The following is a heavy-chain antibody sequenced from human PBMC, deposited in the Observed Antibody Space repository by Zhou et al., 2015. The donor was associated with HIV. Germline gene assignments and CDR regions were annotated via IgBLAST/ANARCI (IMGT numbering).Heavy chain of an antibody. CDR3: ARQGSYDGGDYYGAFDI. CDR1: GYTFTDYY. CDR2: VSPRTGGT. D-gene: IGHD3-22*01. Sequence: QVQLVQSGAEVKKPGASVKVSCKASGYTFTDYYIHWVRQAPGQGLEWVGRVSPRTGGTSYAQKYQGRVTMTRDTSISAVYVDLSSLTSDDSAVYYCARQGSYDGGDYYGAFDIWGQGTMVTVSS. J-gene: IGHJ3*02. V-gene: IGHV1-2*06.